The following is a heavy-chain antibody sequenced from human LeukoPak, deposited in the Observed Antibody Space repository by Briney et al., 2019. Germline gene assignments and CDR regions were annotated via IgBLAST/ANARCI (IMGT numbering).Heavy chain of an antibody. J-gene: IGHJ6*03. Sequence: PGGSLRLSCGASGFTFSSYAMSWVRQAPGKGLEWVSSISGSGGSAYYADSVKGRFTISRDNSKNTLYLQMNSLRAEDTAVYYCARVVTLAYYYYYMDVWGKGTTVTISS. CDR1: GFTFSSYA. V-gene: IGHV3-23*01. D-gene: IGHD3-16*01. CDR2: ISGSGGSA. CDR3: ARVVTLAYYYYYMDV.